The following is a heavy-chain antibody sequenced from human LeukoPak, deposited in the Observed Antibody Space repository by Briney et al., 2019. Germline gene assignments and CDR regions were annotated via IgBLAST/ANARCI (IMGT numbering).Heavy chain of an antibody. D-gene: IGHD6-13*01. Sequence: GSLRLSCAASGFTFSSYWMSWVRQAPGKGLEWVANIKQDGSEKYYVDSVKGRFTISRGNAKNSLYLRMNSLRAEDTAVYYCARGTYSSSWLYYYYYYYMDVWGKGTTVTVSS. CDR1: GFTFSSYW. J-gene: IGHJ6*03. CDR2: IKQDGSEK. V-gene: IGHV3-7*01. CDR3: ARGTYSSSWLYYYYYYYMDV.